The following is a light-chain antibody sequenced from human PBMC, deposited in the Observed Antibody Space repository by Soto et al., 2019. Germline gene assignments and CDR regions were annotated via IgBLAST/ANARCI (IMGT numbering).Light chain of an antibody. Sequence: QSVLTQPASVSGSPGQSITISCTGTGXDVGGYDYVSWYQHHPGKAPKVMIYEVTNRPSGVSNRFSGSKSGNTASLTISGLLAEDEADYSCSSYTSSSTYVFGTGTKGTVL. CDR2: EVT. V-gene: IGLV2-14*01. CDR3: SSYTSSSTYV. CDR1: GXDVGGYDY. J-gene: IGLJ1*01.